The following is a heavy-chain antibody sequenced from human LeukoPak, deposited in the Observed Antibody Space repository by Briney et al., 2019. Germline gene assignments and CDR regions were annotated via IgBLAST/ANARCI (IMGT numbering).Heavy chain of an antibody. CDR1: GDSISSYY. J-gene: IGHJ3*02. V-gene: IGHV4-4*07. CDR3: ARGPASHILTGYYTSGAFDI. CDR2: IYSSGNT. D-gene: IGHD3-9*01. Sequence: PSETLSLTCTVSGDSISSYYWSWIRQPAGKGLEWIGRIYSSGNTNYSPSLKSRVTMSVDTSKNQFSLKLSSVTAADTAVYYCARGPASHILTGYYTSGAFDIRGQGTMVTVSS.